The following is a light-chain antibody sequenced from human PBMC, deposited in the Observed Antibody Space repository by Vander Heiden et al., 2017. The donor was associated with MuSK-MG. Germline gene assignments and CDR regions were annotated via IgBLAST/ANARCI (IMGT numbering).Light chain of an antibody. CDR1: QTISNW. Sequence: DIQMTQSPSTLSASVGDRVTITCRASQTISNWLAWYQQKPGRAPKLLIYDASSLESGVPSRLSGSGSGTEFTLTISSLQPDDFATYYCQQDNSFPSTFGQGTKLDIK. CDR3: QQDNSFPST. J-gene: IGKJ2*01. CDR2: DAS. V-gene: IGKV1-5*01.